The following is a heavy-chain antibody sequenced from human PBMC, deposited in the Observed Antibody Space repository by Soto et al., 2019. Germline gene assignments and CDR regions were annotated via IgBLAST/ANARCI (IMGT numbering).Heavy chain of an antibody. CDR1: GITFKTYS. CDR3: ARLWGIADHDS. J-gene: IGHJ5*01. D-gene: IGHD2-21*01. CDR2: VIPILGKP. Sequence: QVQLVQSGAEVKKPGSSVKVSCKSSGITFKTYSVSWVRQAPGHGLEWMGGVIPILGKPMYAQKFQDRFTITAYESSQTVFMELTSLTSDDTAVYYCARLWGIADHDSWGQGTRVTVSS. V-gene: IGHV1-69*12.